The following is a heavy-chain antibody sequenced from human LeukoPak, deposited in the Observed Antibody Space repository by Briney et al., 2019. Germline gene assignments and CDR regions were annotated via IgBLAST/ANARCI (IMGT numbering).Heavy chain of an antibody. Sequence: PSETLSLTCTVSGGSISSSSYYWGWTRQPPGKGLEWIGYIYYSGSTNYNPSLKSRVTISVDTSKNQFSLKLSSMTAADTAVYYCASGIPYYYDSSGHDAFDIWGQGTIVTVSS. J-gene: IGHJ3*02. D-gene: IGHD3-22*01. CDR2: IYYSGST. CDR3: ASGIPYYYDSSGHDAFDI. V-gene: IGHV4-61*05. CDR1: GGSISSSSYY.